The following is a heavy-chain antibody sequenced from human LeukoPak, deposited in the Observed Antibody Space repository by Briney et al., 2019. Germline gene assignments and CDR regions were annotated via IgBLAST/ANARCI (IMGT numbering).Heavy chain of an antibody. CDR1: GFTFNSFA. J-gene: IGHJ4*02. D-gene: IGHD1-26*01. V-gene: IGHV3-23*01. Sequence: GGSLRLSCAASGFTFNSFAMSWVRQAPGKGLEGVSGISASGGTSYYADSVKGRFTISRDNSKNKLYLQMNSLKAEDTAVYYCAKDKLGATVFWDYWGQGTLVTVSS. CDR2: ISASGGTS. CDR3: AKDKLGATVFWDY.